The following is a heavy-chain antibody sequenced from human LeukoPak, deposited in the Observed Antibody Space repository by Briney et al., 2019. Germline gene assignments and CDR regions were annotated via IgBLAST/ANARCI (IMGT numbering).Heavy chain of an antibody. J-gene: IGHJ3*02. CDR2: IYYSGST. Sequence: PSETLSLTCTVSGASISNYYWSWIRQPPGKGLEWIGYIYYSGSTNYNPSLKSRVTISVDTSKNQFSLKLSSVTAADTAVYYCARGGYYYDSSGYWGAFDIWGQGTMVTVSS. CDR1: GASISNYY. D-gene: IGHD3-22*01. V-gene: IGHV4-59*01. CDR3: ARGGYYYDSSGYWGAFDI.